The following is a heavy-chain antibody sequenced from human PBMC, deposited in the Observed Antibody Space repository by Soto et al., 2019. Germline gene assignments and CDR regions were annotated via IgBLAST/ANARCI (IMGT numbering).Heavy chain of an antibody. V-gene: IGHV3-11*06. CDR1: GFTFSDYY. J-gene: IGHJ6*02. CDR2: ISSSSSYT. D-gene: IGHD3-9*01. CDR3: ARDHDWVHYYYYGMDV. Sequence: GGSLRLSCAASGFTFSDYYMSWIRQAPGKGLEWVSYISSSSSYTNYADSVKGRFTISRDNAKNSLYLQMNSLRAEDTAVYYCARDHDWVHYYYYGMDVWGQGTTVTVSS.